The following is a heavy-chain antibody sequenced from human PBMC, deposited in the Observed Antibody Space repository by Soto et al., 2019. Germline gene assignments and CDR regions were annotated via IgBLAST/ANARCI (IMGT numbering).Heavy chain of an antibody. CDR1: GDSVGRGGHY. CDR2: IYWTGST. V-gene: IGHV4-31*02. J-gene: IGHJ4*02. D-gene: IGHD1-26*01. CDR3: ARDAGLASAIDY. Sequence: QVQLQESGPGLVKPSQTLSVTCSVSGDSVGRGGHYSTWVREHPGKGLEWIGSIYWTGSTSYNPSLKSRVTISVDRSKNQFALKVSSVTAADTAVYSCARDAGLASAIDYWGQGTLITVSS.